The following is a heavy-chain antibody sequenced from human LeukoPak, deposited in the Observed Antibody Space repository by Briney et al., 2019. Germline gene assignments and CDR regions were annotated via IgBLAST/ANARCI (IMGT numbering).Heavy chain of an antibody. Sequence: SETLSLTCAVSGVSFNDYYWSWVRQTPGKGLEWIGEINHSGYTDDSPSLKSRVTLSIDTSRKQFSLNLRSVTVADSGIYYCTRMTTGHDYWGQGTLVTVSS. J-gene: IGHJ4*02. CDR1: GVSFNDYY. CDR3: TRMTTGHDY. D-gene: IGHD4-17*01. CDR2: INHSGYT. V-gene: IGHV4-34*01.